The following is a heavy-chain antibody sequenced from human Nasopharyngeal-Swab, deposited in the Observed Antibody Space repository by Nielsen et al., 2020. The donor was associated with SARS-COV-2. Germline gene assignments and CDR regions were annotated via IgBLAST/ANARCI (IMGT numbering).Heavy chain of an antibody. CDR1: GFTFSSYW. D-gene: IGHD1-1*01. V-gene: IGHV3-74*01. CDR3: ARVLEVPPSDYYYYYMDV. J-gene: IGHJ6*03. CDR2: INSDGSST. Sequence: GGSLRLSCAASGFTFSSYWVHWVRQVPGKGLVWVSRINSDGSSTSYADSVKGRFTISRDNAKNTLYLQMNSLRAEDTAVYYCARVLEVPPSDYYYYYMDVWGKGTTVTVSS.